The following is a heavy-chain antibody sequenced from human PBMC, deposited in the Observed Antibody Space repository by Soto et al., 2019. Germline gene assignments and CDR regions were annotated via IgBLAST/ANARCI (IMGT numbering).Heavy chain of an antibody. CDR3: AREGNSSWFDP. D-gene: IGHD6-13*01. Sequence: EVQLVESGGGLLQPGGSLRLSCAASGFTFSSYEMNWVRQAPGKGLEWVSYISSSGSTIYYADSVKGRFTISRDNAKNSLYLQMNSLRAEDTAVYYCAREGNSSWFDPWGQGTLVTVSS. V-gene: IGHV3-48*03. J-gene: IGHJ5*02. CDR1: GFTFSSYE. CDR2: ISSSGSTI.